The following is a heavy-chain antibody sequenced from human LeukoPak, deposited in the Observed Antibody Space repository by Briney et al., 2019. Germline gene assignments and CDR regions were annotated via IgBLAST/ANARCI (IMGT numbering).Heavy chain of an antibody. Sequence: GGSLRLSCAASGFTFSSYAMSWVRQAPGKGLEWVSAISGSGRSSTYYADSVKGRFTISRDNSKNMLYLQMNSLRAEDTAVYYCARVMGRYCSSTSCYVDYWGQGTLVTVSS. D-gene: IGHD2-2*01. J-gene: IGHJ4*02. V-gene: IGHV3-23*01. CDR1: GFTFSSYA. CDR3: ARVMGRYCSSTSCYVDY. CDR2: ISGSGRSST.